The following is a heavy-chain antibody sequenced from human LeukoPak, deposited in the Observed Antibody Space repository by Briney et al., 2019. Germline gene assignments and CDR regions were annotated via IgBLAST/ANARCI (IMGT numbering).Heavy chain of an antibody. V-gene: IGHV3-21*01. Sequence: PGGSLRLSCAASGFTFRDAWMTWVRQAPGKGLEWVSSISSSSSYIYYADSVKGRFTISRDNAKNSLYLQMNSLRAEDTAVYYCARGASSGWYDSVVIPWGQGTLVTVSS. D-gene: IGHD6-19*01. CDR3: ARGASSGWYDSVVIP. CDR1: GFTFRDAW. CDR2: ISSSSSYI. J-gene: IGHJ4*02.